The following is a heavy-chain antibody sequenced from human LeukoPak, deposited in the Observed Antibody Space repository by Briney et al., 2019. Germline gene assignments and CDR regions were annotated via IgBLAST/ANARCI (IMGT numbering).Heavy chain of an antibody. D-gene: IGHD5-18*01. V-gene: IGHV3-23*01. CDR3: AKGYSYGYYYFDY. J-gene: IGHJ4*02. CDR2: ISGSGGST. Sequence: SAISGSGGSTYYADSVKGRFTISRDNSKNTLYLQMNSLSAEDTAVYYCAKGYSYGYYYFDYWGQGTLVTVSS.